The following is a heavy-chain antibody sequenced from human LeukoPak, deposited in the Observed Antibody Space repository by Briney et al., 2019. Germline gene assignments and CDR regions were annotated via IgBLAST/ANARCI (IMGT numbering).Heavy chain of an antibody. D-gene: IGHD1-26*01. CDR1: GFSFSIYW. V-gene: IGHV3-7*03. CDR2: INQNGSAK. J-gene: IGHJ4*02. Sequence: GGSLRLSCAASGFSFSIYWMSWVRQAPGKGLEWVANINQNGSAKYYVDSVKGRFTISRDNAKNSLYLQMNSLRAEDTAVYYCAGGDVSGYDYSGSYSFDYWGQGTLVTVSS. CDR3: AGGDVSGYDYSGSYSFDY.